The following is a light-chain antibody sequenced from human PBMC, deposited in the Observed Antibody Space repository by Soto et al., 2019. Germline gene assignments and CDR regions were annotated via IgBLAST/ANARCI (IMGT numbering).Light chain of an antibody. CDR2: AAS. J-gene: IGKJ1*01. V-gene: IGKV3-20*01. Sequence: EIVLTQSPGTLSLSPGESATLSCRASQSVSSYYLGWYRQKPGQAPRLLIYAASNRATGIPDRFSGSGSGTDFTLTISRLEPEDFAVYYCQQYGSSPWTFGQGTKVEIK. CDR3: QQYGSSPWT. CDR1: QSVSSYY.